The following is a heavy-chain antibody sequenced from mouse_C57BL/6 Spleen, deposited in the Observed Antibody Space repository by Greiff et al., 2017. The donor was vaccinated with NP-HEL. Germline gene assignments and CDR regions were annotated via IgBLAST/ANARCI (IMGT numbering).Heavy chain of an antibody. J-gene: IGHJ2*01. Sequence: VQLQQPGAELVRPGTSVKLSCKASGYTFTSYWMHWVKQRPGQGLEWIGVIDPSDSYTNYNQKFKGKATLTVDTSSSTAYMQLSSLTSEDSAVYYCARRVHYYGSSLFDYWGQGTTLTVSS. D-gene: IGHD1-1*01. CDR3: ARRVHYYGSSLFDY. CDR2: IDPSDSYT. V-gene: IGHV1-59*01. CDR1: GYTFTSYW.